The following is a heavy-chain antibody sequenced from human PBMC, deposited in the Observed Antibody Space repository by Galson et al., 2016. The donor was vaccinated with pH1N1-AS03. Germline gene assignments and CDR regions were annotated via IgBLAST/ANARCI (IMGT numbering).Heavy chain of an antibody. Sequence: SLRLSCAASGFSFSSYATSWVRQAPGKGLEWVSSISGSGEDTYYADSVKGRFTISRDSSKSTVYMQVNSLRAEDTAVYFCARNRLYSSQIGFAYWAQGTLVTVSS. CDR1: GFSFSSYA. CDR2: ISGSGEDT. J-gene: IGHJ4*02. V-gene: IGHV3-23*01. CDR3: ARNRLYSSQIGFAY. D-gene: IGHD6-13*01.